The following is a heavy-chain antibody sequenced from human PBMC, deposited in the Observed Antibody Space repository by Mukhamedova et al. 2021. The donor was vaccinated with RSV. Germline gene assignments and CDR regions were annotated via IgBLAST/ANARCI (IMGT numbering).Heavy chain of an antibody. V-gene: IGHV3-49*04. J-gene: IGHJ4*02. Sequence: AMSWVRQAPGKGLEWVGFIRSKAYGGTTEFAASVKGRFTISRYDSKSIAYLQMNSLKTEDTAIYYCARDTTGSYYASMDYWGQGTL. CDR3: ARDTTGSYYASMDY. CDR2: IRSKAYGGTT. CDR1: A. D-gene: IGHD1-26*01.